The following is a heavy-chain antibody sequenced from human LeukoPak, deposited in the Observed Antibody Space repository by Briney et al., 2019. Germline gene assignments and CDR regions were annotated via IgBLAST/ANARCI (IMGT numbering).Heavy chain of an antibody. V-gene: IGHV3-21*01. CDR2: ISSSSSYI. D-gene: IGHD6-6*01. J-gene: IGHJ4*02. CDR1: GFTFSSYS. Sequence: NPGGSLRLSCAASGFTFSSYSMNWVRQAPGKGLEWVSSISSSSSYIYYADSVKGRFTISRDNAKNSLYLQMNSLRAEDTAVYYCARDREPLALEARPEVYWCQGTLVTVSS. CDR3: ARDREPLALEARPEVY.